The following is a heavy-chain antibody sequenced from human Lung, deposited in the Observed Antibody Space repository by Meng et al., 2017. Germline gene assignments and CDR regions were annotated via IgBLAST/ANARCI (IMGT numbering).Heavy chain of an antibody. CDR1: GFSFSSYA. Sequence: EGELVELGGGLVQPGGSLRLSCAASGFSFSSYAMSWVRHAPGKGLEWVSALSGGGFTTYYADSVKGRFAISRHNSKNTLYLQMNSLRAEDTALYYCAKYSYGLGDYLDYWGQGALVTVSS. J-gene: IGHJ4*02. V-gene: IGHV3-23*04. D-gene: IGHD3-10*01. CDR3: AKYSYGLGDYLDY. CDR2: LSGGGFTT.